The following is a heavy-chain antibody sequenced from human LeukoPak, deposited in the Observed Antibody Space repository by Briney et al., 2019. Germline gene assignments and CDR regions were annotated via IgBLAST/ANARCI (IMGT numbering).Heavy chain of an antibody. CDR2: ISYDGSKK. J-gene: IGHJ4*02. Sequence: GRSLRLSCAASGFTFSSYGMHWVRQAPGKGLEWVAVISYDGSKKYYADSVKGRLTISRDNSKNTLYLQMNSLRAEDTAVYYCAKDRKDYWGQGTLVTVSS. CDR1: GFTFSSYG. CDR3: AKDRKDY. V-gene: IGHV3-30*18.